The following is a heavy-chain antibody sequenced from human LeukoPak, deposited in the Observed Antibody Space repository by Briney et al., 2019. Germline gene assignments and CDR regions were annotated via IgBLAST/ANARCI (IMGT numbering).Heavy chain of an antibody. CDR1: GGTFSSYA. Sequence: SVKASCKASGGTFSSYAISWVRQAPGQGLEWMGGIIPIFGTANYAQKFQGRVTITADESTSTAYMELSSLRSEDTAVYYCARATWYGDPGSYYYYMDVWGKGTTVTVSS. CDR2: IIPIFGTA. CDR3: ARATWYGDPGSYYYYMDV. V-gene: IGHV1-69*01. D-gene: IGHD4-17*01. J-gene: IGHJ6*03.